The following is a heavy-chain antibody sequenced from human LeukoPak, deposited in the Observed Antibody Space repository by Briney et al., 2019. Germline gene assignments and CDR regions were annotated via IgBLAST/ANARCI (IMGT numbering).Heavy chain of an antibody. Sequence: SVKVSCKASGGTFSSYAISWVRQAPGQGLEWMGRIIPILGIANYAQKFQGRVTITADKSTSTAYMELSSLRSEDTAVYYCARAPYQLLYGWFDPWGQGTLVTVSS. CDR2: IIPILGIA. D-gene: IGHD2-2*02. V-gene: IGHV1-69*04. J-gene: IGHJ5*02. CDR3: ARAPYQLLYGWFDP. CDR1: GGTFSSYA.